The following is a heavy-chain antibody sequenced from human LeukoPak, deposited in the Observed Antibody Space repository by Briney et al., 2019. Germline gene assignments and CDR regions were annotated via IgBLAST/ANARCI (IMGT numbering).Heavy chain of an antibody. CDR3: ARDRSGAAAGYDY. CDR2: ISSSSSYI. J-gene: IGHJ4*02. Sequence: GGSLRLSCAASGFTFSSYSVNWVRQAPGKGLEWVSSISSSSSYIYYADSVKGRFTISRDNAKNSLYLQMNSLRAEDTAVYYCARDRSGAAAGYDYWGQGTLVTVSS. CDR1: GFTFSSYS. D-gene: IGHD6-13*01. V-gene: IGHV3-21*01.